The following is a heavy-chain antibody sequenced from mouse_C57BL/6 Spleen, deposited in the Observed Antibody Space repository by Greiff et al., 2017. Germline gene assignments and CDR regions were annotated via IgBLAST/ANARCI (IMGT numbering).Heavy chain of an antibody. Sequence: VQLQQSGPELVKPGASVKISCKASGYAFSSSWMNWVKQRPGQGLEWIGRIYPGDGDTNYNGKFKGKATLTADKSSSTAYMQLSSLTSEDSAVYFCARSLFYYYGSSYFDYWGQGTTLTVSS. D-gene: IGHD1-1*01. J-gene: IGHJ2*01. V-gene: IGHV1-82*01. CDR1: GYAFSSSW. CDR3: ARSLFYYYGSSYFDY. CDR2: IYPGDGDT.